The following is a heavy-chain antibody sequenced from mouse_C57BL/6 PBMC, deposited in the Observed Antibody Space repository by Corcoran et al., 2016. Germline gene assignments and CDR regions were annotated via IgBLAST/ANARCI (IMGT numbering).Heavy chain of an antibody. CDR1: GFNIKDYY. CDR3: TTKGHYTDYYAMDY. V-gene: IGHV14-1*01. D-gene: IGHD2-12*01. J-gene: IGHJ4*01. Sequence: EVQLQQSGAELVRPGASVKLSCTASGFNIKDYYMHWVKQRPEQGLEWIGRIDPEDGDTEYAPKFQGKATMTADTSSNTAYLQLSSLTSEDTAVYYCTTKGHYTDYYAMDYWGQGTSVTVSS. CDR2: IDPEDGDT.